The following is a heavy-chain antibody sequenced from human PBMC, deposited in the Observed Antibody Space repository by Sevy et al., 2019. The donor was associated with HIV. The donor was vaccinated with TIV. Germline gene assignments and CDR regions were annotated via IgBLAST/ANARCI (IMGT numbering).Heavy chain of an antibody. CDR1: GFTFNTYG. J-gene: IGHJ4*02. V-gene: IGHV3-30*18. Sequence: GGSLRLSCAASGFTFNTYGMHWVRHAPGKGLEWVAVVSYDGSNKYYADSVQGRFTISRDNSRNTLYLQVNSLRTEDTAVYYCAKAIDTWIQLWSLIDYWGQGTLVTVSS. D-gene: IGHD5-18*01. CDR3: AKAIDTWIQLWSLIDY. CDR2: VSYDGSNK.